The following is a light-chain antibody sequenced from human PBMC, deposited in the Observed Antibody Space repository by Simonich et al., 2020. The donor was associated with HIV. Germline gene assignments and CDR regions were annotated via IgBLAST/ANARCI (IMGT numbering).Light chain of an antibody. CDR1: QSVLYISNNKNY. CDR2: WAS. J-gene: IGKJ1*01. CDR3: QQYYSTPWT. Sequence: DIVMTQSPDSLAVSLGERATINCKSSQSVLYISNNKNYLAWYQPQPGQPPKLLFYWASTRESGVPDRFSGSGSGTDFTLTISSLQAEDVAIYYCQQYYSTPWTFGQGTKVEIK. V-gene: IGKV4-1*01.